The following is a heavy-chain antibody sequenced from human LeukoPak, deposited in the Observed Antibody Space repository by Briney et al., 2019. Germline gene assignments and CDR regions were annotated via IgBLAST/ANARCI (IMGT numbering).Heavy chain of an antibody. CDR1: GFTFSSYA. D-gene: IGHD2-2*01. CDR3: AKDEAYQ. J-gene: IGHJ4*02. Sequence: QPGGSLRLSCAASGFTFSSYAMSWVRQAPGKGLEWVSAITGSGGDTYYADSVKGRFTISRDNSKNTLSLQMNSLRPEDTAVYYWAKDEAYQWGQGTLVTVSS. V-gene: IGHV3-23*01. CDR2: ITGSGGDT.